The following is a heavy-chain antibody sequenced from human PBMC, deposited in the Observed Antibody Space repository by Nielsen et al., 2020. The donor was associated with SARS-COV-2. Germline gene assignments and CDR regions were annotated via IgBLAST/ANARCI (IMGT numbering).Heavy chain of an antibody. CDR1: GGTFSSYA. V-gene: IGHV1-69*13. J-gene: IGHJ4*02. D-gene: IGHD6-6*01. Sequence: SVKVSCKASGGTFSSYAISWVRQAPGQGLEWMGGITPIFGTANYAQKFQGRVTITADESTSTAYMELSSLRSEDTAVYYCARTPYSSSGRYDYWGQGTLVTVSS. CDR3: ARTPYSSSGRYDY. CDR2: ITPIFGTA.